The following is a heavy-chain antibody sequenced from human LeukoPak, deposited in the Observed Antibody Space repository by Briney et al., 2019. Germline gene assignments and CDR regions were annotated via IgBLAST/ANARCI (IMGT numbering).Heavy chain of an antibody. J-gene: IGHJ3*02. CDR3: ARIVVVVPAEHDAFDI. Sequence: SETLSLTCTVSGGSISSSSYYWGWIRQPPGKGLEWIGSIYYSGSTYYNPSLKSRVTISVDTSKNQFSLKLSSVTAADTAVYYCARIVVVVPAEHDAFDIWGQGTMVTVSS. CDR2: IYYSGST. V-gene: IGHV4-39*01. CDR1: GGSISSSSYY. D-gene: IGHD2-2*01.